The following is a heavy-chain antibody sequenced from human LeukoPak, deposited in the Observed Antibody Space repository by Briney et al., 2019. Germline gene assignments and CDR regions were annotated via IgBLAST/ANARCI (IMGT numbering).Heavy chain of an antibody. J-gene: IGHJ6*03. CDR2: INPSGGST. Sequence: VASVKVSCKASGYTFTSYYMHWVRQAPGQGLEWMGIINPSGGSTSYVQKFQGRVTMTRDTSTSTVYMELSSLRSEDTAVYYCARTSDSHYYYYYMDVWGKGTTVTVSS. D-gene: IGHD2-21*01. CDR3: ARTSDSHYYYYYMDV. V-gene: IGHV1-46*03. CDR1: GYTFTSYY.